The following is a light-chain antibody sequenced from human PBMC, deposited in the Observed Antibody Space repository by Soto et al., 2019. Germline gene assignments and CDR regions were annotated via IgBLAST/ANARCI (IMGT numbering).Light chain of an antibody. J-gene: IGKJ5*01. CDR2: NAS. V-gene: IGKV3-11*01. Sequence: IPPLATLSLSRMRRVVLACRASQSVSTFLAWFQQKPGQPPRLLIYNASNRTTGIQARFSGSGSGTDFTLTISSLEPEDFAVYYCQQRGDGHPITFAQGTRLEIK. CDR3: QQRGDGHPIT. CDR1: QSVSTF.